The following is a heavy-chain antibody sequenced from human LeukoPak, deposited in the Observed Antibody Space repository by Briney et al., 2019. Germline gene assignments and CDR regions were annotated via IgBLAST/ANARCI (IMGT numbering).Heavy chain of an antibody. J-gene: IGHJ4*02. V-gene: IGHV3-23*01. CDR3: ATDLFSGNGCRLDY. CDR2: ISGSAGRT. CDR1: GFTFSSYA. Sequence: GGSLRFSCAAAGFTFSSYAMSWVRKAPGKGLEWVSGISGSAGRTFYADSVKGRITISKDNAKNSPYLQMNNLTAEDPALYSCATDLFSGNGCRLDYWGQGTLVTVSS. D-gene: IGHD2-8*01.